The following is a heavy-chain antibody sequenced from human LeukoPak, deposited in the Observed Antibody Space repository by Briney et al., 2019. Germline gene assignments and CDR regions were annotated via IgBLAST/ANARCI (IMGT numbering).Heavy chain of an antibody. CDR3: VVNGYSSPRAYFDY. Sequence: PGGSLRLSCAASGFTFSSYAMSWVRQAPGKGLEWVSAISGSGGSTYYADSVKGRFTISRDNSKNTLYLQMNSLRAEDTAVYYCVVNGYSSPRAYFDYWGQGTLVTVSS. V-gene: IGHV3-23*01. D-gene: IGHD2-21*01. CDR2: ISGSGGST. CDR1: GFTFSSYA. J-gene: IGHJ4*02.